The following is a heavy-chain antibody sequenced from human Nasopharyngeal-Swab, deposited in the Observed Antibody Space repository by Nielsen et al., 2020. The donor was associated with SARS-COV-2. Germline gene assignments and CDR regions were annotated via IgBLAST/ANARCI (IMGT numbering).Heavy chain of an antibody. D-gene: IGHD3-10*01. CDR3: ARDSLWFGELTFDY. CDR2: ISSSSSTI. Sequence: VRQAPGKGLEWVSYISSSSSTIYYADSVKGRFTISSDNAKNSLYLQMNSLRDEDTAVYYCARDSLWFGELTFDYWGQGTLVTVSS. J-gene: IGHJ4*02. V-gene: IGHV3-48*02.